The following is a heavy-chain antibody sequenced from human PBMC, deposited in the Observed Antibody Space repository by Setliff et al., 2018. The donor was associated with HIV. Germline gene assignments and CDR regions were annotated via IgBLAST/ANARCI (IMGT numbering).Heavy chain of an antibody. V-gene: IGHV1-24*01. CDR2: FDPEDGET. Sequence: ASVKVSCKISGYTLTELSIHWVRQAPGKGLEWMANFDPEDGETFYAQKFQGRLTMTEDTSTDTAYMELSSLRSDDTAVYYCAADPYYYDSSGRDLLGAFDIWGQGTMVTVSS. CDR3: AADPYYYDSSGRDLLGAFDI. D-gene: IGHD3-22*01. J-gene: IGHJ3*02. CDR1: GYTLTELS.